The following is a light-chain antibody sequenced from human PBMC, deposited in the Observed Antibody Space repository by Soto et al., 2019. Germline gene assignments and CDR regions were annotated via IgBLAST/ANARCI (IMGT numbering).Light chain of an antibody. CDR3: AAWNDRLNGYV. CDR2: SIN. CDR1: NYNIGSNG. J-gene: IGLJ1*01. Sequence: QPVLTQPPSASGTPGRGVTTSCAESNYNIGSNGVNWYRQLSGTAPKLLIHSINERRPECPDRFSGPKSCTLASLPTRCPQSEDQADDYCAAWNDRLNGYVFGTGTRSPS. V-gene: IGLV1-44*01.